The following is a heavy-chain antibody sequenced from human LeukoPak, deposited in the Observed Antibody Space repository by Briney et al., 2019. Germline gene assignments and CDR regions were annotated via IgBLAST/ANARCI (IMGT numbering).Heavy chain of an antibody. CDR3: ARRSAFWKSLDF. CDR2: VYYTGTT. J-gene: IGHJ4*02. Sequence: SETLSLTWTVSGGSISSDNYYWGWTRQSPGKGLEWIASVYYTGTTYYTPSLTTRATISVDTSKNQFSLKLSSVTAADTAVYYCARRSAFWKSLDFWGQGTLVTVSS. V-gene: IGHV4-39*01. D-gene: IGHD3-3*01. CDR1: GGSISSDNYY.